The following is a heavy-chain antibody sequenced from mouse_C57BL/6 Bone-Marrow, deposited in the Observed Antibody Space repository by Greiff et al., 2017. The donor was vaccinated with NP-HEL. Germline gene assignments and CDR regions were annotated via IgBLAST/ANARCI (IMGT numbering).Heavy chain of an antibody. D-gene: IGHD1-1*01. V-gene: IGHV1-55*01. J-gene: IGHJ1*03. CDR1: GYTFTSYW. CDR2: IYPGSGST. CDR3: ARIYYYGSSYRYFDV. Sequence: QVQLKQSGAELVKPGASVKMSCKASGYTFTSYWITWVKQRPGQGLEWIGDIYPGSGSTNYNEKFKSKATLTVDTSSSTAYMQLSSLTSEDSAVYYCARIYYYGSSYRYFDVWGTGTTVTVSS.